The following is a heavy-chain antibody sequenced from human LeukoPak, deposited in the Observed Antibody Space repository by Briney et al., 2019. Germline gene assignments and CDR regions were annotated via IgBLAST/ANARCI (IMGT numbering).Heavy chain of an antibody. J-gene: IGHJ4*02. Sequence: GGSLRLSCTGSGFTFGDYPMSRGREGLGEGVGWGCYITSKAHIRPTEFAESVKGRFNISSDDSKSIAYMQMYGLKTEHTAVYYCSSKRCPSGVCPLHYWGQGTLSTVTS. D-gene: IGHD2-8*01. CDR3: SSKRCPSGVCPLHY. CDR1: GFTFGDYP. CDR2: ITSKAHIRPT. V-gene: IGHV3-49*04.